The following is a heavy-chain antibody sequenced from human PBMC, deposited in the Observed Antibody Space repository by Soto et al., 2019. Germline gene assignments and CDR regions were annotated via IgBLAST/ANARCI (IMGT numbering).Heavy chain of an antibody. CDR2: ISYDGILK. Sequence: SLRLSCAVSGFTFSAFGMHWVRQAPGKGLEWVAIISYDGILKYYADSVKGRFTISRDTSKGALYLQMNSLTPEDTAVYYCAKDFKVSGGHYGSLNYYYGMDVWGQGTKVTVSS. V-gene: IGHV3-30*18. CDR3: AKDFKVSGGHYGSLNYYYGMDV. CDR1: GFTFSAFG. J-gene: IGHJ6*02. D-gene: IGHD3-10*01.